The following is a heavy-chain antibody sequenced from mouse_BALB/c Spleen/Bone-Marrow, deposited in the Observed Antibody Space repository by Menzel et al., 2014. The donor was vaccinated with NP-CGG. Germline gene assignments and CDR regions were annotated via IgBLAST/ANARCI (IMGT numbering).Heavy chain of an antibody. V-gene: IGHV4-1*02. CDR3: ARQGYYGSSDY. Sequence: DVKLVESGGGLVQPGGPLKLSCAASGFDFSRYWMSWVRQAPGKGLEWIGEINPDSSTINYTPSLKDKFIISRDNAKNTLYLQMSKVRPEDTALYYCARQGYYGSSDYWGQGTTLTVSS. D-gene: IGHD1-1*01. CDR2: INPDSSTI. J-gene: IGHJ2*01. CDR1: GFDFSRYW.